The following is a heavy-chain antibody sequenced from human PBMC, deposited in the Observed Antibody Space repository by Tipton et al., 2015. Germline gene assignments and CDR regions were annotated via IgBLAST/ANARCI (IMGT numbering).Heavy chain of an antibody. Sequence: LSLTCSVSGASISSSNYYWDWVRQPPGKGLEWIGNTYDSGSTSYNPSLRSRVTISADVSQNQFSLRLSSVTAADTAVYYCAREVRHCAGGSCYSLDHWGQGALVTVSS. CDR2: TYDSGST. D-gene: IGHD2-15*01. J-gene: IGHJ4*02. V-gene: IGHV4-39*02. CDR3: AREVRHCAGGSCYSLDH. CDR1: GASISSSNYY.